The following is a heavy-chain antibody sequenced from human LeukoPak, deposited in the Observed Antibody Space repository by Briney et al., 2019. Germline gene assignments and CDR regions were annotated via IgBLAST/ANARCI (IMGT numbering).Heavy chain of an antibody. Sequence: PGGSLRLSCVASGFTFDDYSMLWVRQAPGKGLEWVSGIAWNSGNTGYADSVKGRFTISRDNAENSLYLQMNSLRAEDTALYYCAKDMSSYGSGSSYNPWGPFDSWGQGTLVTVSS. CDR1: GFTFDDYS. CDR2: IAWNSGNT. D-gene: IGHD3-10*01. J-gene: IGHJ4*02. V-gene: IGHV3-9*01. CDR3: AKDMSSYGSGSSYNPWGPFDS.